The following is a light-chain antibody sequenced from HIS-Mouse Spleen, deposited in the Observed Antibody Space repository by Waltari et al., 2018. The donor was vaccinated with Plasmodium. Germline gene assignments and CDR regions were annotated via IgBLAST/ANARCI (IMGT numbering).Light chain of an antibody. J-gene: IGLJ3*02. CDR1: RRYAGGYNY. CDR3: SSYAGSSTWV. CDR2: DVS. Sequence: QSALTQPASVSGSPGPSITISCTGPRRYAGGYNYVSWYQQHPGKAPKLMIYDVSNRPSGVSNRFSGSKSGNTASLTISGLQAEDEADYYCSSYAGSSTWVFGGGTKLTVL. V-gene: IGLV2-14*03.